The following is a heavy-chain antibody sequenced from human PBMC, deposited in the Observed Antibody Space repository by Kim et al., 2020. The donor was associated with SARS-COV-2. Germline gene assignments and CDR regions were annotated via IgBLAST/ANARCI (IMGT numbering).Heavy chain of an antibody. D-gene: IGHD3-10*01. V-gene: IGHV4-34*01. Sequence: SETLSLTCAVYSGSFSAYHWNWIRQPPGKGLEWIGEINHSGSTDYNPSLKSRVTISVDTSKNQFSLKLNSVTAADTAVYYCARGQWEYGSGSYPDDYWGQGTLVIVSS. J-gene: IGHJ4*02. CDR3: ARGQWEYGSGSYPDDY. CDR2: INHSGST. CDR1: SGSFSAYH.